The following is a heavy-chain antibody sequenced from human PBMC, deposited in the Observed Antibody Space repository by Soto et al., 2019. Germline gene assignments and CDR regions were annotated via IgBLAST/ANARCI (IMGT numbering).Heavy chain of an antibody. CDR2: IYYGGST. J-gene: IGHJ6*02. D-gene: IGHD2-21*01. Sequence: SETLSLTCTVSGDSISSYYWSWIRQPPGKGLEWIGYIYYGGSTNYNPSLKSRVTISVDTSKNQFSLKLSSVTAADTAVYYCARHITNNVGYYYGMDVWGQGTTVTVSS. CDR1: GDSISSYY. V-gene: IGHV4-59*08. CDR3: ARHITNNVGYYYGMDV.